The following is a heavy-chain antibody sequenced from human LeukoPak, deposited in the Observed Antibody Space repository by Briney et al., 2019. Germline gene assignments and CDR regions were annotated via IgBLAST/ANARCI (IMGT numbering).Heavy chain of an antibody. V-gene: IGHV3-43*02. D-gene: IGHD6-6*01. CDR1: GFTFSSYE. CDR2: ISWDDGST. J-gene: IGHJ6*03. Sequence: GGSLRLSCAVSGFTFSSYEMNWVRQAPGKGLEWVSLISWDDGSTYYADSVKGRFTISRDNSKNSLYLQMNSLRTEDTALYYCAKSAARLVSDYYYYMDVWGKGTTVTVSS. CDR3: AKSAARLVSDYYYYMDV.